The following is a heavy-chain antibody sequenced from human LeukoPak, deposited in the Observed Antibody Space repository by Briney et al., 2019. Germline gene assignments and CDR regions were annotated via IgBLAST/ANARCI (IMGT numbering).Heavy chain of an antibody. V-gene: IGHV3-20*04. Sequence: GGSLRLSCAASGFPFDDYGMSWVRLAPGKGLEWVSGVSWNVGYAEYADSVRGRFTISRDNAKKSLYLQMNSLRVDDTALYYCARRKGPYGSGTYYDSWGQGTLVTVSS. J-gene: IGHJ4*02. D-gene: IGHD3-10*01. CDR1: GFPFDDYG. CDR3: ARRKGPYGSGTYYDS. CDR2: VSWNVGYA.